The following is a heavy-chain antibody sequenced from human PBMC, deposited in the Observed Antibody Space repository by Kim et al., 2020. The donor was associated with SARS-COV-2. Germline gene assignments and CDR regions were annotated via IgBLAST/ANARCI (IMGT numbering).Heavy chain of an antibody. V-gene: IGHV4-59*13. J-gene: IGHJ6*02. Sequence: SETLSLTCTVSGGSISSYYWSWIRQPPGKGLEWIGYIYYSGSTNYNPSLKSRVTISVDTSKNQFSLKLSSVTAADTAVYYCARGRRGIAPHFGMDVWGQGTTVTVSS. D-gene: IGHD6-13*01. CDR1: GGSISSYY. CDR3: ARGRRGIAPHFGMDV. CDR2: IYYSGST.